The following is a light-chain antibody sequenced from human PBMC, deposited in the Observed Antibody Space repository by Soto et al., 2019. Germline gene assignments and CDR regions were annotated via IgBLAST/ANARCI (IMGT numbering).Light chain of an antibody. Sequence: EIVMTQSPATLSVSPGERATLSCRASQSVSSNLAWYQQKPGQAPRLLIYGASTRATGSPARFSGSGSGTAFSLTISSMQSEDFAVDYCQQYNNWPPEGFGQGTKLEIK. V-gene: IGKV3-15*01. CDR3: QQYNNWPPEG. CDR1: QSVSSN. CDR2: GAS. J-gene: IGKJ2*03.